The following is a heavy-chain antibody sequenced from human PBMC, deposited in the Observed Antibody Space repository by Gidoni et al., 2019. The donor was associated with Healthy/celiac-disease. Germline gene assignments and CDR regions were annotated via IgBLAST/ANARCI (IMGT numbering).Heavy chain of an antibody. J-gene: IGHJ4*02. CDR1: GGSISSSY. D-gene: IGHD1-26*01. CDR3: ARGPSGSVPFDY. Sequence: QVQLQESGPGLVKPSETLSLTCTVSGGSISSSYWSWIRQPPGKGLEWIGYIYYSGSTNYTPSLKSRVTISVDTSKNQFSLKLSSVTAADTAVYYCARGPSGSVPFDYWGQGTLVTVSS. V-gene: IGHV4-59*01. CDR2: IYYSGST.